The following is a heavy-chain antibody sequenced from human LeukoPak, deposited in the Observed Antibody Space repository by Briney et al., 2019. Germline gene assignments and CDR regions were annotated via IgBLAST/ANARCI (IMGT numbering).Heavy chain of an antibody. V-gene: IGHV3-74*01. CDR1: GFTFSSYW. CDR2: INSDGSST. Sequence: GGSLRLSCAASGFTFSSYWMHWVRQAPGKGLVWVSRINSDGSSTSYADSVKGRFTISRDNAKNTLYLQMNSLRAEDTAAYYCARGKKQQLDAEVRYWGQGTLVTVSS. D-gene: IGHD6-13*01. J-gene: IGHJ4*02. CDR3: ARGKKQQLDAEVRY.